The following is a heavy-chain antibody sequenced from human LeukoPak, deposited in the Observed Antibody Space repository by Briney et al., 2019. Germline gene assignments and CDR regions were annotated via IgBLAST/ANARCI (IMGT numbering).Heavy chain of an antibody. CDR3: ARPRGCGSARCNNFDY. CDR1: GFTFSSYE. CDR2: MSEDGNEI. Sequence: QAGGSLRLSCSASGFTFSSYEMNWVRQAPGKGLEWVAKMSEDGNEIFYVDSVKGRFTISRDNTKKSLYLQLNSLRPEDSAVYYCARPRGCGSARCNNFDYWGQGTLVTVSS. J-gene: IGHJ4*02. V-gene: IGHV3-7*01. D-gene: IGHD2-2*01.